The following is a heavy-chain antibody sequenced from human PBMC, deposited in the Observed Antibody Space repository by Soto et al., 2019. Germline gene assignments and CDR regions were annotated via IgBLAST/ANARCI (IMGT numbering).Heavy chain of an antibody. J-gene: IGHJ4*02. Sequence: QVPLQESGPGLVKPSQTLSLTCTVFGGSVSSGDDYWSWIRQPPGKGLEWIGSGSYSGETDYNPSHMRRVALFVHTAMNQFSLRVSSVTDADTAVYYCARARSGGYVTDWGQGTLVTVSS. CDR3: ARARSGGYVTD. V-gene: IGHV4-30-4*01. CDR1: GGSVSSGDDY. D-gene: IGHD5-12*01. CDR2: GSYSGET.